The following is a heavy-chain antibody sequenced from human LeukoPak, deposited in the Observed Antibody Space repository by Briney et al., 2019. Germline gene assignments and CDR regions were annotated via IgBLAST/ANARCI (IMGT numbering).Heavy chain of an antibody. CDR3: AELGITMIGGV. D-gene: IGHD3-10*02. CDR1: GFTFRSYS. CDR2: ITSSSTYI. Sequence: GGSLRLSCTASGFTFRSYSMNWVRQAPGKGLEWVSSITSSSTYIYYADSVKGRFTISRDNAKNSLYLQTNSLRAEDSAVYYCAELGITMIGGVWGKGTTVTISS. J-gene: IGHJ6*04. V-gene: IGHV3-21*01.